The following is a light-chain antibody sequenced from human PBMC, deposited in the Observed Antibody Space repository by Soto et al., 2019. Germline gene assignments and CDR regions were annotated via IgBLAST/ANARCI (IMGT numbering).Light chain of an antibody. V-gene: IGKV3-20*01. J-gene: IGKJ2*01. CDR2: VAS. CDR3: QQYGSSPYT. Sequence: EIVLTQSPGTLSLSPGERATLSCRASQSVSSSYLAWYQQKPGQAPRPLIYVASSTATGIPDRFSGSGSGTDFTLTISRLEPEDFAVYYCQQYGSSPYTFGQGTKLEIK. CDR1: QSVSSSY.